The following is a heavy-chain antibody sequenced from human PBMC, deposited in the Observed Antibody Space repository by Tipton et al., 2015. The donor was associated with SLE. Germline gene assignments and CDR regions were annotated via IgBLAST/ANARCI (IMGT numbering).Heavy chain of an antibody. Sequence: LRLSCTVSGVSISSGSYYWNWIRQPARKGLEWIGRVYTAGSPYYNPSLESRVAISMDTSKNQFSLKLTSVTAADTAMYYCARTLDTLDIWGQGTMVTVSS. J-gene: IGHJ3*02. CDR3: ARTLDTLDI. CDR2: VYTAGSP. V-gene: IGHV4-61*02. CDR1: GVSISSGSYY.